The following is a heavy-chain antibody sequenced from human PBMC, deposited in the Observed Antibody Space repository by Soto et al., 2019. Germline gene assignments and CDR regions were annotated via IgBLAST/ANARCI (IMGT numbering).Heavy chain of an antibody. D-gene: IGHD2-2*01. CDR1: GYTFTSYY. V-gene: IGHV1-46*04. CDR2: INPSGGST. Sequence: QVQLVQSGAEVKKPGASVKVSCKASGYTFTSYYMHWVRQAPGQGLEWMGIINPSGGSTSYAQKLQGRVNMTRDTSTSTVYMELSSLRSEDTAVYYCAREVKGYCSSTSCLYFDYWGQGTLVTVSS. J-gene: IGHJ4*02. CDR3: AREVKGYCSSTSCLYFDY.